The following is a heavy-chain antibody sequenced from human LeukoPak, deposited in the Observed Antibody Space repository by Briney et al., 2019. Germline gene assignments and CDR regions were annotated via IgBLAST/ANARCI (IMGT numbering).Heavy chain of an antibody. CDR2: INEDGSEK. Sequence: GGSLRLSCAASGFTFSIYWMNWVRQAPGKGLEWVANINEDGSEKYYVDSVKGRFTISRDNAKNSLYLQMNSLRAEDKAVYYCARGNYNDRSGYYADYWGQGTLVTVSS. J-gene: IGHJ4*02. V-gene: IGHV3-7*04. CDR3: ARGNYNDRSGYYADY. D-gene: IGHD3-22*01. CDR1: GFTFSIYW.